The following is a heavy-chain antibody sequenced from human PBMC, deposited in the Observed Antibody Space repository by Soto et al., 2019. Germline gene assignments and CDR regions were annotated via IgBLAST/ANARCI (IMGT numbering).Heavy chain of an antibody. CDR3: ARGHDYGEHSIRRIAEYIQN. J-gene: IGHJ1*01. V-gene: IGHV3-53*04. D-gene: IGHD4-17*01. Sequence: EVQMVESGGGLVQPGGSLRLSCAASGFNVSSNYMSWVRQAPGKGLEWVSVMYSGGSTYYAESVKGRFTISRYNSKNTLYLQMNSLRGEDMAVYYCARGHDYGEHSIRRIAEYIQNWGQGTLVTVSS. CDR1: GFNVSSNY. CDR2: MYSGGST.